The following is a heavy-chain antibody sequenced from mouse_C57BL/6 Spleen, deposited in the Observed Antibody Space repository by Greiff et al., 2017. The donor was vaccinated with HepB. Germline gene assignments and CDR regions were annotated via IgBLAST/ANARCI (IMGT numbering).Heavy chain of an antibody. Sequence: EVMLVESGGGLVQPGGSMKLSCVASGFTFSNYWMNWVRQSPEKGLEWVAQIRLKSDNYATHYAESVKGRFTISRDDSKSSVYLQMNNLRAEDTGIYYCTEGGWLLSYAMDYWGQGTSVTVSS. D-gene: IGHD2-3*01. J-gene: IGHJ4*01. CDR1: GFTFSNYW. V-gene: IGHV6-3*01. CDR2: IRLKSDNYAT. CDR3: TEGGWLLSYAMDY.